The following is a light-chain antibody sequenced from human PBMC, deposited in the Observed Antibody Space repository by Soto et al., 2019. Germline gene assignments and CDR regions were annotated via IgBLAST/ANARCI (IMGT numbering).Light chain of an antibody. J-gene: IGKJ5*01. CDR3: QQYNRWPPIT. V-gene: IGKV3-15*01. Sequence: ERVMTQSPATLSVSLGERATLSCRASQSISSDLAWYQQKPGQPPRLLIYDSSTRATGIPDRFSGSGSGTEFTLTISSLQSEDSAVYYCQQYNRWPPITFGQGTRLEIK. CDR2: DSS. CDR1: QSISSD.